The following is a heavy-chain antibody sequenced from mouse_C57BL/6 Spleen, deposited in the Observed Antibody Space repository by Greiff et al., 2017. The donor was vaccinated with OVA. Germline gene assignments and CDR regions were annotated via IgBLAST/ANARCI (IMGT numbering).Heavy chain of an antibody. CDR3: ARRIYYGNYGAMDY. CDR1: GYAFSSSW. D-gene: IGHD2-1*01. CDR2: IYPGDGDT. Sequence: VHLVESGPELVKPGASVKISCKASGYAFSSSWMNWVKQRPGKGLEWIGRIYPGDGDTNYNGKFKGKATMTADKSSSTAYMQLSSLTSEDSAVYVCARRIYYGNYGAMDYWGQGTSVTVSS. J-gene: IGHJ4*01. V-gene: IGHV1-82*01.